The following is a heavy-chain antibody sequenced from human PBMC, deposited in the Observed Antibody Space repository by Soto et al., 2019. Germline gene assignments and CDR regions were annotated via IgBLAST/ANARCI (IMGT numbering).Heavy chain of an antibody. CDR3: AVPRTRGYTYAYRY. J-gene: IGHJ4*02. V-gene: IGHV1-69*01. Sequence: QVQLVQSGAEVKKPGSSVTVSCKASGGTFSSFAISWVRQAPGQGLEWMGEIIPFFATTNYAQKFQGRVTITADESTSTAYLELSSLRSEDTAVYYCAVPRTRGYTYAYRYWGQGTLVTVSS. D-gene: IGHD5-18*01. CDR1: GGTFSSFA. CDR2: IIPFFATT.